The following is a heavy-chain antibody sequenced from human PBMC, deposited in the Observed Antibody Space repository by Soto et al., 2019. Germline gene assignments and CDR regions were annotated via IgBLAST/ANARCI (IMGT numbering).Heavy chain of an antibody. Sequence: PGGSLRLSCAASGFTFSNAWMNWVRQAPGKGLKWVGRIKSKTDGGTTDYAAPVKGRFTISRDDSKNTLYLQMNSLKTEDTAVYYCTTDLGSSWYVRGDYWGRGTLVTVSS. J-gene: IGHJ4*02. V-gene: IGHV3-15*07. CDR1: GFTFSNAW. CDR3: TTDLGSSWYVRGDY. D-gene: IGHD6-13*01. CDR2: IKSKTDGGTT.